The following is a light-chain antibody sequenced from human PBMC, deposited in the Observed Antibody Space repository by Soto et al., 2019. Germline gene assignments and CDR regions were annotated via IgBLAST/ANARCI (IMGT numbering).Light chain of an antibody. J-gene: IGLJ1*01. Sequence: SYELTQPPSVSVDPGQTARVTCGGHNIGAKTVHWYQQKPGQAPVVVIYDDSDRPSGIPERFSGSNSGNTATLTISRVEAGDEADYYCQVWDSSGDHLYVFGTGTKVTVL. CDR3: QVWDSSGDHLYV. CDR2: DDS. V-gene: IGLV3-21*02. CDR1: NIGAKT.